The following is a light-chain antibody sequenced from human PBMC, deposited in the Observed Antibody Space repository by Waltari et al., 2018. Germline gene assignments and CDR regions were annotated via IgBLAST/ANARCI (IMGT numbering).Light chain of an antibody. CDR1: QSISTF. CDR2: TAS. V-gene: IGKV1-39*01. CDR3: RQSYFTPST. Sequence: DIQMTQSPSSLSASLGDRVTITCRASQSISTFLNWYQQKPGEAPKLLVYTASALQSGVPLRFSGSGSGTDFTLTISRLQPEDSATYVCRQSYFTPSTFGRGTKVEIK. J-gene: IGKJ2*02.